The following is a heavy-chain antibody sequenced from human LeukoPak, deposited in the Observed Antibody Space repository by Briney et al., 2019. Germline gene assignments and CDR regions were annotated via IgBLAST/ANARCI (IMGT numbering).Heavy chain of an antibody. CDR2: ISSSSSYI. Sequence: GGSLRLSCTASGFIVSSKYMSWVRQAPGKGLEWVSSISSSSSYIYYADSVKGRFTISRDNAKNSLYLQMNSLRAEDTAIYYCAPRTTDWGQGTLVTVSS. V-gene: IGHV3-21*01. J-gene: IGHJ4*02. D-gene: IGHD4-17*01. CDR3: APRTTD. CDR1: GFIVSSKY.